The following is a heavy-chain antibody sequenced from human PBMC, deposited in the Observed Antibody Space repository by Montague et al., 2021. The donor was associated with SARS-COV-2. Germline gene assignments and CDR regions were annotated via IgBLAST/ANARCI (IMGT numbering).Heavy chain of an antibody. CDR1: GFTFSSYS. CDR3: ARRCSDWGALYDMDL. CDR2: ISEISDYI. V-gene: IGHV3-21*01. Sequence: SLRLSCAASGFTFSSYSINWVRQAPGKGLEWVSCISEISDYIYYADSVKGRFTISRDNAKNSPYLQMNSLRAEDTAVYYCARRCSDWGALYDMDLWGQGTMVTVSS. D-gene: IGHD2-15*01. J-gene: IGHJ6*02.